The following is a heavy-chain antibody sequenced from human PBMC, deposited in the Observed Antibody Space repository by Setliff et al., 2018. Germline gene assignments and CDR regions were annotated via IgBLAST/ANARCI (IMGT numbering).Heavy chain of an antibody. CDR1: GITFINAW. CDR2: IKSSREGATS. Sequence: GSLRLSCSVSGITFINAWMTWVRQAPGKGPEWVGRIKSSREGATSDYGAPAKGRFTISRDDSKSMIYLQMNNLKSEDTGFYYCTTGPRDSRNYLNWLGSWGQGTLVTVSS. D-gene: IGHD4-4*01. V-gene: IGHV3-15*01. J-gene: IGHJ5*01. CDR3: TTGPRDSRNYLNWLGS.